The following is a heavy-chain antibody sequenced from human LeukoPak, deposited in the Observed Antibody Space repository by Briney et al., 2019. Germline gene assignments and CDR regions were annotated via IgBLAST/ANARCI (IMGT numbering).Heavy chain of an antibody. CDR1: GGSISSGGYY. Sequence: SETLSLTCTVSGGSISSGGYYWSWIRQHPGKGLEWIGYIYYSGSTYYNPSLKSRVTISVDRSKNQFSLKLSSVTAADTAVYYCARAPYYDSSGYYYGLDYWGQGTLVTVSS. J-gene: IGHJ4*02. V-gene: IGHV4-31*03. CDR2: IYYSGST. CDR3: ARAPYYDSSGYYYGLDY. D-gene: IGHD3-22*01.